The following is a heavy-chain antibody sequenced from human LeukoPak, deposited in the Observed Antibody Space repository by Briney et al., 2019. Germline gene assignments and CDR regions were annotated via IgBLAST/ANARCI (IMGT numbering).Heavy chain of an antibody. CDR1: GGSISSGSYY. Sequence: SQTLSLTCTVSGGSISSGSYYWSWIRQPAGKGLEWIGRIYTSGSTNYNPPLKSRVTISVDTSKNQFSLKLSSVTAADTAVYYCARFPGSDTIFGVVIMGDAFDIWGQGTMVTVSS. V-gene: IGHV4-61*02. J-gene: IGHJ3*02. CDR2: IYTSGST. D-gene: IGHD3-3*01. CDR3: ARFPGSDTIFGVVIMGDAFDI.